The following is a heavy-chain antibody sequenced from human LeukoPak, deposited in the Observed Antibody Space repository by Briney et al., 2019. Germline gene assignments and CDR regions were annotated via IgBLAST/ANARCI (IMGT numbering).Heavy chain of an antibody. Sequence: GESLRLSCAASGFTFSSYSMNWVCQAPGKGLEWVSSISSSSSYIYYADSVKGRFTISRDNAKNSLYLQMNSLRAEDTAVYYCASGRDLGYWGQGTLVTVSS. CDR2: ISSSSSYI. J-gene: IGHJ4*02. CDR3: ASGRDLGY. V-gene: IGHV3-21*01. CDR1: GFTFSSYS. D-gene: IGHD5-24*01.